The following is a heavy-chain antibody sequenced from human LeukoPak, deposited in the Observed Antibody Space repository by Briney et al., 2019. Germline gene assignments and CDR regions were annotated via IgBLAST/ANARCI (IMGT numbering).Heavy chain of an antibody. D-gene: IGHD1-26*01. CDR2: IYYSGST. V-gene: IGHV4-59*01. J-gene: IGHJ6*02. CDR1: GGSISSCY. Sequence: SETLSLTCTVPGGSISSCYWSWIRQPPGKGLEGIGYIYYSGSTNYNPSLKSRVTISVDTSKNQFSLKLSSVTAADTAVYYCARDRRLGVGATDYYYYGMDVWGQGTTVTVSS. CDR3: ARDRRLGVGATDYYYYGMDV.